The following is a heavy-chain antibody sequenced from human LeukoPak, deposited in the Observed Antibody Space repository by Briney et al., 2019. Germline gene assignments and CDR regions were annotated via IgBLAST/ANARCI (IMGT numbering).Heavy chain of an antibody. CDR3: AKGDRILGAFQH. D-gene: IGHD1-26*01. CDR2: INPNSGGT. V-gene: IGHV1-2*02. Sequence: ASVKVSCKASGYTNTGYYMHLVRQAPAQGLEWMGWINPNSGGTNYAQKFQGRVTMTRDTSISTAYMELSRLRSDDTAVYYCAKGDRILGAFQHWGQGTLVTVSS. J-gene: IGHJ1*01. CDR1: GYTNTGYY.